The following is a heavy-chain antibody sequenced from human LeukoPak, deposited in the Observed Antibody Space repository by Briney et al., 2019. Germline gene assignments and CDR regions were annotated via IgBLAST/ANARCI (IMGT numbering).Heavy chain of an antibody. J-gene: IGHJ4*02. V-gene: IGHV5-51*01. CDR1: GYSFTSYW. CDR3: ARTITYGGYAFDS. D-gene: IGHD5-12*01. Sequence: GESLKISCKGSGYSFTSYWIGWVRQMPGKGLEWMGIIYPGDSDTRYGSSFQGQVTISAAKSISTAYLQWSSLKASDTAMYYCARTITYGGYAFDSWGQGTLVTVSS. CDR2: IYPGDSDT.